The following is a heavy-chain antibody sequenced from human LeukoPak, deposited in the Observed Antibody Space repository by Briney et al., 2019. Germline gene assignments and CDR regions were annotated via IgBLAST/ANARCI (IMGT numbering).Heavy chain of an antibody. J-gene: IGHJ3*02. CDR2: INHSGST. Sequence: PSETLSLTCAVHGGSFSGYYWSWVRQPPGKGLEWIGEINHSGSTNYNPSLKSRVTISVDTSKNQFSLKLSSVTAADTAVYYCARGGDIWGQGTMVTVSS. CDR3: ARGGDI. CDR1: GGSFSGYY. V-gene: IGHV4-34*01.